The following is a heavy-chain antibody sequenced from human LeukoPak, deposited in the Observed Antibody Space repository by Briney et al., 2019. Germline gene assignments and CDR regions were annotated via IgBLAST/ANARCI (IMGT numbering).Heavy chain of an antibody. CDR2: IYRSGST. Sequence: SETLSLTCAVSGGSISSSNWWSWVRQPPGKGLEWIGEIYRSGSTNYNPSLKSRVTISVDKSKNQFSLKLSSVTAADTAVYYCARGANAAGYGMDVWGQGTTVTVSS. D-gene: IGHD1-14*01. J-gene: IGHJ6*02. V-gene: IGHV4-4*02. CDR3: ARGANAAGYGMDV. CDR1: GGSISSSNW.